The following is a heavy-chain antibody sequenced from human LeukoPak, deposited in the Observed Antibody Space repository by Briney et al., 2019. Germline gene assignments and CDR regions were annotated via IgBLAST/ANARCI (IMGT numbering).Heavy chain of an antibody. Sequence: SETLSLTCTVSGGSISSGGYYWSWIRQPPGKGLEWIGCIYHSGSTYYNPSLKSRVTISVDRSKNQFSLKLSSVTAADTAVYYCASHVSSGWYGFFDYWGQGTLVTVSS. D-gene: IGHD6-19*01. J-gene: IGHJ4*02. CDR3: ASHVSSGWYGFFDY. CDR2: IYHSGST. V-gene: IGHV4-30-2*01. CDR1: GGSISSGGYY.